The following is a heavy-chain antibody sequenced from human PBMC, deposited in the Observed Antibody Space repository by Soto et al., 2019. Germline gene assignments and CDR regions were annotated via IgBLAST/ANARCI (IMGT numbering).Heavy chain of an antibody. CDR1: GFTFSSYG. CDR3: NRETHTCSGWEYPCFFDGMDM. CDR2: IWYDGSNK. J-gene: IGHJ6*02. V-gene: IGHV3-33*01. Sequence: QVQLVESGGGVVQPGRSLRLSCAASGFTFSSYGMHWVRQAPGKGLEWVAVIWYDGSNKYYADSVKGRFTISRDNSKNTLYLQMNSLRAEDTAVYYYNRETHTCSGWEYPCFFDGMDMWCHGTMVTVCS. D-gene: IGHD6-19*01.